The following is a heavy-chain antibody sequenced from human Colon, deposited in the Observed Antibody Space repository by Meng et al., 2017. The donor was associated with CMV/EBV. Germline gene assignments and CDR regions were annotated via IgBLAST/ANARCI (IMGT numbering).Heavy chain of an antibody. D-gene: IGHD1-26*01. CDR2: ISSSSSYI. V-gene: IGHV3-21*01. CDR1: GFGLSNYG. J-gene: IGHJ4*02. Sequence: GGSLRLSCAASGFGLSNYGIHWVRQAPGKGLEWVSSISSSSSYIYYADSVKGRFTISRDNAKNSLYLQMNSLRAEDTAVYYCARGRIGSYSSNDYWGQGTLVTVSS. CDR3: ARGRIGSYSSNDY.